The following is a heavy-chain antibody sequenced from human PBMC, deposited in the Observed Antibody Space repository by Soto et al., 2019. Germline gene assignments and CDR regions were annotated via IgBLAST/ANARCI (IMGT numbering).Heavy chain of an antibody. D-gene: IGHD2-2*01. J-gene: IGHJ4*02. CDR2: INSGGDTT. Sequence: EVQLLESGGGMVQPGESLRLSCAASGFTFASYTMTWVCQAPGKGLEWVSTINSGGDTTYYSDSVKGRFTISRDSPKNTLFLLMTSLRAEDTAVYYCAKSGGPPASLDVYFDYWGQGTLVTVSS. CDR1: GFTFASYT. V-gene: IGHV3-23*01. CDR3: AKSGGPPASLDVYFDY.